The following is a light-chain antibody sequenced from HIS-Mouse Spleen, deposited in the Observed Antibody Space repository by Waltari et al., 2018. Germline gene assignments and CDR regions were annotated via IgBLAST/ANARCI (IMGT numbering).Light chain of an antibody. J-gene: IGLJ1*01. CDR1: ALPKQY. V-gene: IGLV3-25*03. CDR3: QSADSSGTYV. Sequence: SYELTQPPPVSVSPGQPARITCSGDALPKQYAYWYQQKPGQAPVLVIYKDSERPSGIPERFSGSSSGTTVTLTISGVQAEDEADYYCQSADSSGTYVFGTGTKVTVL. CDR2: KDS.